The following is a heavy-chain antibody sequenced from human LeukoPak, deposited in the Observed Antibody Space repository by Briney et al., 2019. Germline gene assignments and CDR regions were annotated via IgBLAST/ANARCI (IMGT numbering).Heavy chain of an antibody. CDR1: GFTFSDYG. V-gene: IGHV3-30*18. D-gene: IGHD6-13*01. CDR2: ISYDGNHK. Sequence: GGSLRLSCAASGFTFSDYGMQWVRQPPGKGPGWVAVISYDGNHKYYTDSVKCRFTISRDNSKNTLYLQMSSLRAEDTAVYYCTKDDAYSSSWYACDIWGQGTMVTVSS. CDR3: TKDDAYSSSWYACDI. J-gene: IGHJ3*02.